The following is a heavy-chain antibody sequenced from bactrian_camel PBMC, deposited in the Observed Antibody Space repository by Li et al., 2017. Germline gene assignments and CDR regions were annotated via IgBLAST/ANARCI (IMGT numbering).Heavy chain of an antibody. D-gene: IGHD6*01. Sequence: HVQLVESGGGSVQAGGSLSLSCVASGPSTVCMGWIRQSPGNEREVLAAIYTRDGTAHYADSVKGRFTISHDNANDTTFLQMNSLMPEDTGMYYCAAWAFSVCTVATGLSMNQWWGQGTQVTVS. CDR3: AAWAFSVCTVATGLSMNQW. CDR2: IYTRDGTA. J-gene: IGHJ4*01. V-gene: IGHV3S54*01. CDR1: GPSTVC.